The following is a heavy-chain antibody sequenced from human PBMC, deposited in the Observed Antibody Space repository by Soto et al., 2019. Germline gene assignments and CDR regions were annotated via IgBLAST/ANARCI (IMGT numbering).Heavy chain of an antibody. CDR2: IIPIFGTA. J-gene: IGHJ3*02. D-gene: IGHD1-26*01. CDR3: ARAVSGSSGWFRAFDI. CDR1: GGTFSSYA. V-gene: IGHV1-69*13. Sequence: VKVSCKASGGTFSSYAISWVRQAPGQGLEGMGGIIPIFGTANYAQKFQGRVTITADESTSTAYMELSGLRSEDTAVYSCARAVSGSSGWFRAFDISGPGTIVTGSS.